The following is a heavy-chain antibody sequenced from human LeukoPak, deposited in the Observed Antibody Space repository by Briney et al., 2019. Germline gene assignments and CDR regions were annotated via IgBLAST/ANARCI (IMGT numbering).Heavy chain of an antibody. CDR2: IYYSGST. J-gene: IGHJ4*02. Sequence: PSETLSLTCTVSGGSISSSSYYWGWIRQPPGKGLEWIGSIYYSGSTYYNPSLKSRVTISVDTSKNQFFLKLSSVTAADTAVYYCARTRYYYNSRSYGAPYYFDYWGQGTLVTVSS. CDR1: GGSISSSSYY. CDR3: ARTRYYYNSRSYGAPYYFDY. V-gene: IGHV4-39*01. D-gene: IGHD3-10*01.